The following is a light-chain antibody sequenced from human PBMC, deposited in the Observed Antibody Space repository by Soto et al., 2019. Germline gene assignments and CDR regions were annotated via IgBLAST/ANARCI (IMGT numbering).Light chain of an antibody. V-gene: IGKV1-39*01. J-gene: IGKJ4*01. CDR1: QNINNY. CDR2: STS. Sequence: DIQMTQSPSSLSASVGDRVTITCRASQNINNYLNWYQQKPGKAPNLLIYSTSNLQSGVPSRFSGSGSGTIFTLTIGSRQPGDFEIYYCQQISSPPLPFAGGPRVKI. CDR3: QQISSPPLP.